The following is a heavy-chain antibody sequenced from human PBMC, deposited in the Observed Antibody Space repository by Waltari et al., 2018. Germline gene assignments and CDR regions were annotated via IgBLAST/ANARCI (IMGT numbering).Heavy chain of an antibody. CDR1: GYTFTSYD. CDR2: MNPNSGNT. V-gene: IGHV1-8*01. D-gene: IGHD6-13*01. CDR3: ARGRRIAAVFDP. J-gene: IGHJ5*02. Sequence: QVQLVQSGAEVKKPGASVKVSCKASGYTFTSYDINWVRQATGQGLEWMGWMNPNSGNTGYAQKFQGRVTMTRNTSISTAYMELSSLRSEDTVVYYWARGRRIAAVFDPWGQGTLVTVSS.